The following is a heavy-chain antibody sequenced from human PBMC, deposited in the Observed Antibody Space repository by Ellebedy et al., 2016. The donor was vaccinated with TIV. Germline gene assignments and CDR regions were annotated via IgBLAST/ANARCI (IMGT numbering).Heavy chain of an antibody. CDR2: IDWEDDE. D-gene: IGHD4-17*01. CDR1: GLSLNTHELC. V-gene: IGHV2-70*01. J-gene: IGHJ6*04. Sequence: SGPTLVKPTQTLTLTCTLSGLSLNTHELCVAWIRQPPGKALEWLALIDWEDDEYYRASLTTRLTISKDSSKNQVVLTMTNVDPADTTTYYCARASYSDNAWSGMDVWGNGTTVTVSS. CDR3: ARASYSDNAWSGMDV.